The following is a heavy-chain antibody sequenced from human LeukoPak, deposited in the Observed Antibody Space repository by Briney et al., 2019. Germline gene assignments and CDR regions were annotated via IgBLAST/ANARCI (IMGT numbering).Heavy chain of an antibody. CDR1: GGSISSYY. J-gene: IGHJ4*02. CDR2: IYYSGST. D-gene: IGHD3-10*01. Sequence: SETLSLTCTVSGGSISSYYWSWIRQPPGKGLEWIGYIYYSGSTNYNPSLKSRVTISVDTSKTQFSLKLSSVTAADTAVYYCAGDYSSASYRFDYWGQGTLVSVSS. V-gene: IGHV4-59*01. CDR3: AGDYSSASYRFDY.